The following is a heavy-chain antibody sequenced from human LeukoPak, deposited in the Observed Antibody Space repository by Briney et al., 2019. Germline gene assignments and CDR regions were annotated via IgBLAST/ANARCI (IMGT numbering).Heavy chain of an antibody. V-gene: IGHV5-51*01. J-gene: IGHJ3*02. CDR2: IYPGDSDT. Sequence: GESLKISCKGSGYSFTNYWIAWMRQMPGKGLEWMGIIYPGDSDTRYSPSFQGQVTISVDKSISTAYLQWSSLRASDTAMYYCARRTGYTTGFNAFDIWGQGTMVTVSS. D-gene: IGHD6-19*01. CDR3: ARRTGYTTGFNAFDI. CDR1: GYSFTNYW.